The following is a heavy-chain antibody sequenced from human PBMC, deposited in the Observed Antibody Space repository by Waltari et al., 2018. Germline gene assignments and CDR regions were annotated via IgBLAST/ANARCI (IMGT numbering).Heavy chain of an antibody. V-gene: IGHV1-69*13. CDR2: IIPIFGTS. CDR3: ARRPGRWGSDLYFDL. Sequence: QVQLVQSGAEVKKPGSSVKVSCKASGGTFSSYAISWVRQAPGQGLEWMGGIIPIFGTSNYAQKFQGRVTIPADESTSTAYMELSSLRSEDTAVYYCARRPGRWGSDLYFDLWGRGTLVTVSS. D-gene: IGHD2-8*02. CDR1: GGTFSSYA. J-gene: IGHJ2*01.